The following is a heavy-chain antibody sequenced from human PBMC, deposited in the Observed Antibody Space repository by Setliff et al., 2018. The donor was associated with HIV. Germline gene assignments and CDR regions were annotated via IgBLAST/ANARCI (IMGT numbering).Heavy chain of an antibody. V-gene: IGHV4-38-2*01. CDR3: GRLSETAMASFDS. Sequence: SETLSLTCAVSGYPIIEAYYWLWIRQSPTKGLEYIGIIFRGVTTYYNPSLRSRVALSMDTSKNQFSLRLSSVTAADTAIYYCGRLSETAMASFDSWGQGILVTVSS. J-gene: IGHJ4*02. D-gene: IGHD2-21*02. CDR2: IFRGVTT. CDR1: GYPIIEAYY.